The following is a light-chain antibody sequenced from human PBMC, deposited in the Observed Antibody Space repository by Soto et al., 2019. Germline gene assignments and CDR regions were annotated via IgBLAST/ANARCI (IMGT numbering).Light chain of an antibody. CDR1: QSISSY. CDR2: DAS. CDR3: QQLTDWPPQWT. V-gene: IGKV3-11*01. J-gene: IGKJ1*01. Sequence: ESVLTQSPRTLSLSPLERPTLCCRPIQSISSYLAWYQQKPGQAPRLLIYDASSSATGIPARFSGSGSGTDFALTISSLGPEDFAVYYCQQLTDWPPQWTFGQGTKVDIK.